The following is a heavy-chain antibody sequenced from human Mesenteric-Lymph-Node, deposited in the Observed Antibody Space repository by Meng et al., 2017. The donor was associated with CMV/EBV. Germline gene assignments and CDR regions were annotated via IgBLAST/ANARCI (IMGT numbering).Heavy chain of an antibody. D-gene: IGHD6-19*01. V-gene: IGHV3-23*01. CDR1: CGSKA. Sequence: CGSKAMSWGREAAGKGLGEVAGFGYKGDSTSCADSVGGRFAVSRDNSKNTLFLQLNSLRAEDATLYYCAERALRSQYGDGWYISHWGHGSLVTVSS. CDR2: FGYKGDST. J-gene: IGHJ4*01. CDR3: AERALRSQYGDGWYISH.